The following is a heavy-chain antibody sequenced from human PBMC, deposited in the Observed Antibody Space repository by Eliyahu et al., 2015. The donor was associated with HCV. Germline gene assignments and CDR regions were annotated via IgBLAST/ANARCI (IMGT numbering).Heavy chain of an antibody. CDR3: ARGGGYDFWSGPPLLIDY. J-gene: IGHJ4*02. D-gene: IGHD3-3*01. Sequence: QVQLQESGPGLVKPSQTLSLTCTVSEGGSISXWCVTTGAWIRQHPGKGLEWIGYIYYSGSTYYNPSLKSRVTISVDTSKNQFSLKLSSVTAADTAVYYCARGGGYDFWSGPPLLIDYWSQGTLVTVSS. CDR2: IYYSGST. V-gene: IGHV4-31*03. CDR1: EGGSISXWCVTT.